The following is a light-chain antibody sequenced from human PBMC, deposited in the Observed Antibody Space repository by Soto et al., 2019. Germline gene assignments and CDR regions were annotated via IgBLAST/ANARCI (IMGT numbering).Light chain of an antibody. CDR2: AAS. V-gene: IGKV1-17*01. J-gene: IGKJ1*01. Sequence: DIQMTQSPSSLSASVGDRVTITCRASQASRNDVGWCQQKPGKAPKRLIYAASSLQRGVPSRFSGSGSGTEFTLTISSLQPEDSATYYCLQHNSYPRTFGQGTKVEI. CDR3: LQHNSYPRT. CDR1: QASRND.